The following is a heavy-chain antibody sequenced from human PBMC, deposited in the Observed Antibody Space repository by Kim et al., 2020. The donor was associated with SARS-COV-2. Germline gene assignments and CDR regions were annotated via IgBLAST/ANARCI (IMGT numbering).Heavy chain of an antibody. CDR3: TTDCGGKRWLQLKDAFDI. Sequence: GGSLRLSCAASGFTFSNAWMSWVRQAPGKGLEWVGRIKSKTDGGTTDYAAPVKGRFTISRDDSKNTLYLQMNSLKTEDTAVYYCTTDCGGKRWLQLKDAFDIWGQGTMVTVSS. CDR1: GFTFSNAW. D-gene: IGHD5-12*01. CDR2: IKSKTDGGTT. J-gene: IGHJ3*02. V-gene: IGHV3-15*01.